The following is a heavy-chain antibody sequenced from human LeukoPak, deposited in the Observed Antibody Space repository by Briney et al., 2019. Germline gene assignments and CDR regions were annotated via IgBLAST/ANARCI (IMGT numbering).Heavy chain of an antibody. J-gene: IGHJ5*02. Sequence: PSETLSLTCTVSGGSISSGGYYWSWIRQPPGKGLEWIGYIYHSGSTYYNPSLKSRVTISVDTSKNQFSLKLSSVTAADTAVYYCARHAWGLRDWFDPWGQGTLVTVSS. CDR1: GGSISSGGYY. CDR3: ARHAWGLRDWFDP. D-gene: IGHD4-17*01. CDR2: IYHSGST. V-gene: IGHV4-30-2*01.